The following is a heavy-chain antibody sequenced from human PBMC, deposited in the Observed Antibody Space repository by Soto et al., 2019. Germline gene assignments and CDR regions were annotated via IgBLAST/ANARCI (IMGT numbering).Heavy chain of an antibody. CDR2: INHSGST. D-gene: IGHD2-21*01. CDR3: ARGPSSKGVIAIHPTYNWFDP. J-gene: IGHJ5*02. V-gene: IGHV4-34*01. CDR1: GGSFSGYY. Sequence: SETLSLTCAVYGGSFSGYYWSWIRQPPGKWLEWIGEINHSGSTNYNPSLKSRVTISVDTSKNQFSLKLSSVTAADTAVYYCARGPSSKGVIAIHPTYNWFDPWGQGTLVTVSS.